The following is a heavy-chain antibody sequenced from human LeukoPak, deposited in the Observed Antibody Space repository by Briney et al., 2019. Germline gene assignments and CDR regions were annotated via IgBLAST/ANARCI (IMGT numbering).Heavy chain of an antibody. CDR1: GYTFTGYY. J-gene: IGHJ3*02. D-gene: IGHD6-19*01. V-gene: IGHV1-2*02. CDR3: ARAGRIVVAGIGAFDI. CDR2: INPNSGGT. Sequence: ASVKVSCKASGYTFTGYYMHWVRQAPGQGLEWMGWINPNSGGTNYAQKFQGRVTMTRETSISTAYMELSRLRSDDTAVYYCARAGRIVVAGIGAFDIWGQGTMVTVSS.